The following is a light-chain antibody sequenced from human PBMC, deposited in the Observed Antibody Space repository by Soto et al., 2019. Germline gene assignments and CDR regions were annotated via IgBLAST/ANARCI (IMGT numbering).Light chain of an antibody. CDR3: QRSDSTPLT. CDR2: AAS. J-gene: IGKJ4*01. Sequence: DIQMTQSPSSLSASVGDRVTITCRASQSISRYLNWYQQEPGKAPKLLIYAASSLQSGVPSRFSGSGSGTDFTLTISSLQPEDFATYYCQRSDSTPLTFGGATKVEIK. V-gene: IGKV1-39*01. CDR1: QSISRY.